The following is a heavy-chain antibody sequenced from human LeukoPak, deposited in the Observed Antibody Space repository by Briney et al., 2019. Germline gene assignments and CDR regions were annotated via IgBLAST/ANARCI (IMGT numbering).Heavy chain of an antibody. CDR1: GFTFNDYA. D-gene: IGHD2-15*01. CDR3: AKGHRYCTSGNCNSAVDY. Sequence: GGSLRLSCAASGFTFNDYAMHWVRQAPGKGLEWVSTIGGGGGSTDYTDAVKGRFTISRDNSKNTLYLQMNSLGAEDTAVYYCAKGHRYCTSGNCNSAVDYWGQGTLVTVSS. V-gene: IGHV3-23*01. CDR2: IGGGGGST. J-gene: IGHJ4*02.